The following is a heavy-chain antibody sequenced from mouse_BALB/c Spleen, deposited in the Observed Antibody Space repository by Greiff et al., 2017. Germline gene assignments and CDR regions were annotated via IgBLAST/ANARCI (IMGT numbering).Heavy chain of an antibody. CDR3: ARHEGTGYDGEVWFAY. V-gene: IGHV2-6-2*01. Sequence: VKLMESGPDLVAPSQSLSITCTVSGFSLTSYGVHWVRQPPGKGLEWLVVIWSDGSTTYNSALKSRLSISKDNSKSQVFLKMNSLQTDDTAMYYCARHEGTGYDGEVWFAYWGQGTLVTVSA. D-gene: IGHD2-2*01. CDR1: GFSLTSYG. J-gene: IGHJ3*01. CDR2: IWSDGST.